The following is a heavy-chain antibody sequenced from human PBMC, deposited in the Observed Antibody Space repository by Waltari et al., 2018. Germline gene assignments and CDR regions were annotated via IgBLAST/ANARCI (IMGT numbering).Heavy chain of an antibody. J-gene: IGHJ4*02. D-gene: IGHD4-17*01. CDR3: ARDGKMTTVTSIDY. V-gene: IGHV3-21*01. CDR2: ISSSSTYI. CDR1: GFNFSSFT. Sequence: EVQLVESGGGLVRPGGSLRLSCVVSGFNFSSFTMTWVRQAPGQGLEWVSSISSSSTYIYSADSVKGRFTISRDNAKNSLFLQMNSLRAQDTAVYYCARDGKMTTVTSIDYWGQGTLVTVSS.